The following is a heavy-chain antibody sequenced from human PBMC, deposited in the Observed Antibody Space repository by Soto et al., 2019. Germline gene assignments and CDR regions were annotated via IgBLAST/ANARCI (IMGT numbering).Heavy chain of an antibody. Sequence: GGSLRLSCAASGFTFSSYWMSWVRQAPGKGLEWVANIKQDGSEKYYVDSVKGRFTISRDNAKNSLYLQMNSLRAEDTAVYYCARGQPYYYYYYMDVWGKGTTVTVSS. J-gene: IGHJ6*03. CDR2: IKQDGSEK. V-gene: IGHV3-7*01. CDR1: GFTFSSYW. CDR3: ARGQPYYYYYYMDV.